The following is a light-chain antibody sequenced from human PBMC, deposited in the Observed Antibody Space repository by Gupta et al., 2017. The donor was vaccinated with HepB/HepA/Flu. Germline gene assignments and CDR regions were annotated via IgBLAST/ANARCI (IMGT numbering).Light chain of an antibody. CDR1: TSDMGTHDY. CDR2: DGT. Sequence: QSALTQPASVSASLGQSITMSCTGTTSDMGTHDYVSWYQQLPATAPPLILFDGTNRPSGVSRRCSGATNCNTASPIFSGRHDEDDGDYYCCSATSATPIYFVFGTGTKVTVL. V-gene: IGLV2-14*01. J-gene: IGLJ1*01. CDR3: CSATSATPIYFV.